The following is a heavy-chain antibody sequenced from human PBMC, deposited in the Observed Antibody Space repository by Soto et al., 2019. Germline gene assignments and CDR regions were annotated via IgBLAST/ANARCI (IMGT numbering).Heavy chain of an antibody. D-gene: IGHD3-10*01. Sequence: SETLSLTCAVYGGSFSGYYWSWIRQPPGKGLEWIGEINHSGSTNYNPSLKSRVTISVDTSKNQFSLKLSSVTAADTAVYYRARGGRGSGSYYFSYYYGMDVWGQGTTVTVSS. CDR1: GGSFSGYY. J-gene: IGHJ6*02. CDR2: INHSGST. V-gene: IGHV4-34*01. CDR3: ARGGRGSGSYYFSYYYGMDV.